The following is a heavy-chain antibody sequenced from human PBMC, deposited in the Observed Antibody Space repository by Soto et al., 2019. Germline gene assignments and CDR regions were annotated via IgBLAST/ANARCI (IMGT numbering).Heavy chain of an antibody. CDR2: VYFSGST. CDR1: GGSISISTYY. D-gene: IGHD6-19*01. V-gene: IGHV4-39*01. CDR3: ARHGQLYSSGWYLHWFDP. J-gene: IGHJ5*02. Sequence: SETLSLTCTVSGGSISISTYYWGWIRQPPGKGLEWIGSVYFSGSTYYNPSLKSRVTISVDTSKNQFSLKLNSVTAADTAVYYCARHGQLYSSGWYLHWFDPWGQGTLVTVSS.